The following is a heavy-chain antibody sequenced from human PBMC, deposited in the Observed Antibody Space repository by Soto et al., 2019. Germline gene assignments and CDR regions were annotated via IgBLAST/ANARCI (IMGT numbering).Heavy chain of an antibody. V-gene: IGHV3-15*01. CDR3: VEGWNDF. J-gene: IGHJ4*02. CDR1: GFMFSSAW. Sequence: EVQVVEAGGDLVEPGGSLRLSCVTSGFMFSSAWMSWVRQAPGKGLEWVGRIKSKTDGGARDYAAPVNGRFSISRDDSKSTLYLQMNSLRAEDTALYYCVEGWNDFWGQGTLVTVSS. CDR2: IKSKTDGGAR. D-gene: IGHD1-1*01.